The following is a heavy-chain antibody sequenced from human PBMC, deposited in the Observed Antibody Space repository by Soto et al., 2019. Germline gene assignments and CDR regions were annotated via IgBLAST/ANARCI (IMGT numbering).Heavy chain of an antibody. V-gene: IGHV1-18*01. D-gene: IGHD2-15*01. CDR3: ARGLGYCSGGSCYDMGYYYGMDV. Sequence: ASVKVSCKASGYTFTSYGINWVRQAPGQGLEWMGWISAYNGNTNYAQKLQGRLTMTTDTSTSTAYMELRSLTSDDTAVYYSARGLGYCSGGSCYDMGYYYGMDVWGQGTTVTVSS. J-gene: IGHJ6*02. CDR2: ISAYNGNT. CDR1: GYTFTSYG.